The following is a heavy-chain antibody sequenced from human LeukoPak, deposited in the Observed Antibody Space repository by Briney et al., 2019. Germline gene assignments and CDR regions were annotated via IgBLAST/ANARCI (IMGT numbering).Heavy chain of an antibody. D-gene: IGHD6-6*01. Sequence: SQTLSLTCTVSGGSISSGDYYWSWIRQPPGKGLEWIGYIYYSGSTYYNPSLKRPVTISVDTSKNQFSLKLSSVTAADTAVYYCAREYSSSSRWNWFDPWGQGTLVTVSS. CDR2: IYYSGST. CDR1: GGSISSGDYY. CDR3: AREYSSSSRWNWFDP. J-gene: IGHJ5*02. V-gene: IGHV4-30-4*01.